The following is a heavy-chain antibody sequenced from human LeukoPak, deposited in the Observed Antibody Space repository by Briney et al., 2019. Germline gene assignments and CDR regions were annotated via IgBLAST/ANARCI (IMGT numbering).Heavy chain of an antibody. D-gene: IGHD5-12*01. CDR2: IIPIFGTA. V-gene: IGHV1-69*01. CDR1: GGTFSSYA. J-gene: IGHJ4*02. CDR3: ARGQWLRLLPGYFDY. Sequence: KVSCKASGGTFSSYAISWVRQAPGQGLEWMGGIIPIFGTANYAQKFQGRVAITADESTSTAYMELSSLRSEDTAGYYFARGQWLRLLPGYFDYWGQGTLVTVSS.